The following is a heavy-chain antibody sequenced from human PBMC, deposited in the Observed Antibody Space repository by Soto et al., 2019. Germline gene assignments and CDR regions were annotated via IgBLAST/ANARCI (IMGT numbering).Heavy chain of an antibody. J-gene: IGHJ6*03. V-gene: IGHV4-4*08. Sequence: VQLQESGEGLVKPSETLSLTCTVSGGSVSSYHWTWIRQSPGQGLEWIGYIFYNGSTDYNPSLKCRATISLSTSKRQFSLTLTPVTAADTAVYYCAREFFWRSSSSPTFYYYLDVWGKGATVTVSS. CDR2: IFYNGST. CDR1: GGSVSSYH. D-gene: IGHD6-6*01. CDR3: AREFFWRSSSSPTFYYYLDV.